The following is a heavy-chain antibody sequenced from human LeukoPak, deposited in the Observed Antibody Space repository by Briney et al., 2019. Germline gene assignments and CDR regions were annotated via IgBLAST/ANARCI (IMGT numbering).Heavy chain of an antibody. CDR1: GFTFSSYA. CDR2: ISSSSSYI. CDR3: ARVDYDILTGQED. V-gene: IGHV3-21*01. D-gene: IGHD3-9*01. J-gene: IGHJ3*01. Sequence: GGSLRLSCAASGFTFSSYAMSWVRQAPGKGLEWVSAISSSSSYIYYADSVKGRFTISRDNAKNSLYLQMNSLRAEDTAVYYCARVDYDILTGQEDWGQGTMVTVSS.